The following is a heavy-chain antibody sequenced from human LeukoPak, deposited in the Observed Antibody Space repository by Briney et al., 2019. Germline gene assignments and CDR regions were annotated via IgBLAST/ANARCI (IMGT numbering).Heavy chain of an antibody. J-gene: IGHJ4*02. Sequence: SETLSLTCTVSGGSISSSSYYWGWIRQPPGKGLGWIGSIYYSGSTYYNPSLKSRVTISVDTSKNQFSLKLSSVTAADTAVYYCARAAYYDSSPFFDYWGQGTLVTVSS. CDR3: ARAAYYDSSPFFDY. CDR1: GGSISSSSYY. V-gene: IGHV4-39*07. CDR2: IYYSGST. D-gene: IGHD3-22*01.